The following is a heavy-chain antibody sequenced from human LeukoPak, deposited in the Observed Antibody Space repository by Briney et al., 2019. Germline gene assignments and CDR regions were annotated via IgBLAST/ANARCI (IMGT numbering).Heavy chain of an antibody. V-gene: IGHV4-34*01. CDR1: GGSFSGYY. J-gene: IGHJ5*02. Sequence: SETLSLTCAVYGGSFSGYYWSWIRQPPGKGLEWIGEINHSGSTNYNPSLKGRVTISVDTSKNQFSLKLSSVTAADTAVYYCANAYSSSWYWFDPWGQGTLVTVSS. D-gene: IGHD6-13*01. CDR2: INHSGST. CDR3: ANAYSSSWYWFDP.